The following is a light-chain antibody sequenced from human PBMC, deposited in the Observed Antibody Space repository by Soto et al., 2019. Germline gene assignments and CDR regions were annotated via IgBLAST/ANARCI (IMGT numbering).Light chain of an antibody. J-gene: IGLJ2*01. CDR2: DVV. V-gene: IGLV2-11*01. CDR3: CSYAGSYTLGA. CDR1: SSDVGGYNY. Sequence: QSALTQPRSVSGSPGQSVTISCTGTSSDVGGYNYVSWYQQHPGKAPKLMIYDVVKRPSGVPDRFSGSKSGNTASLTISGLQADDEADYYCCSYAGSYTLGAFGGGTKLTVL.